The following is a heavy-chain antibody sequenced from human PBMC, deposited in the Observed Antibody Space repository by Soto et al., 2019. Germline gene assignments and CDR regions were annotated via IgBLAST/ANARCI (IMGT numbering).Heavy chain of an antibody. CDR3: TRANWYSEY. J-gene: IGHJ4*02. D-gene: IGHD7-27*01. CDR2: IYYNGNT. Sequence: PSETLSLTCTVSGGPISNHYWSRIRQPPGKGLEWIGYIYYNGNTNYNPPLKSRVTMSVDTSKNQISLKLSSVTAADTAVYYCTRANWYSEYWGQGTLVTVSS. CDR1: GGPISNHY. V-gene: IGHV4-59*11.